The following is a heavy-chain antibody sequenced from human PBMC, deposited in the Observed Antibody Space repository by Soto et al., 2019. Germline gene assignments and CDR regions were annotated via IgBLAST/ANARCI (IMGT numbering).Heavy chain of an antibody. J-gene: IGHJ2*01. D-gene: IGHD6-19*01. Sequence: APASNLEWMGWINAGNGNTKYSQKFQGRITITRDTSASTAYMELSSLRSEDTAVYYCARIDIGWYVDHRDLHSPPSQRSFDL. CDR3: ARIDIGWYVDHRDLHSPPSQRSFDL. V-gene: IGHV1-3*01. CDR2: INAGNGNT.